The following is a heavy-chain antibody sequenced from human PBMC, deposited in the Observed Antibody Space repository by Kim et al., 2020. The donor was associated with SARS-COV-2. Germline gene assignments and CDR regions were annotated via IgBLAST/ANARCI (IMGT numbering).Heavy chain of an antibody. J-gene: IGHJ5*02. CDR3: ARHSLRFLAWANWFDP. D-gene: IGHD3-3*01. CDR2: IYYSGST. V-gene: IGHV4-39*01. CDR1: GGSISSSSYY. Sequence: SETLSLTCTVSGGSISSSSYYWGWIRQPPGKGLEWIGSIYYSGSTYYNPTLKSRVTISVDTSKNQFSLKLSSVTAADTAVYYCARHSLRFLAWANWFDPWGQGTLVTVSS.